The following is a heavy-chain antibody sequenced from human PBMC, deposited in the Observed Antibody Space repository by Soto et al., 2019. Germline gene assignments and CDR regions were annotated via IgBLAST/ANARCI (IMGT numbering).Heavy chain of an antibody. CDR3: ARGPACTSASCAIDN. J-gene: IGHJ4*02. D-gene: IGHD2-2*01. V-gene: IGHV4-34*01. Sequence: QVQLQQWGAGLLKPSETLSLTCTVYGGSFSGYYWSWIRQPPGKGLEWIGEINHSGSTNYNPSLKSRVIIAVDTSQSQFSLKLSCVTAADTAVYYCARGPACTSASCAIDNWGQGTLVTVSS. CDR1: GGSFSGYY. CDR2: INHSGST.